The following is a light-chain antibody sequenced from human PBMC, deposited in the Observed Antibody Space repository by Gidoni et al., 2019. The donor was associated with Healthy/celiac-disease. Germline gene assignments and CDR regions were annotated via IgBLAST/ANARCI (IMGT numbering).Light chain of an antibody. CDR3: SSYTSSSTLEV. Sequence: QSALTQLASVSGSPGQSITISCTGTSSDVGGYNYVSWYQQHPGKAPKLMIYDVSNRPSGVSNRFSGSKPGNTASLTISGLQAEDEADYYCSSYTSSSTLEVFGGGTKLTVL. V-gene: IGLV2-14*03. CDR2: DVS. J-gene: IGLJ3*02. CDR1: SSDVGGYNY.